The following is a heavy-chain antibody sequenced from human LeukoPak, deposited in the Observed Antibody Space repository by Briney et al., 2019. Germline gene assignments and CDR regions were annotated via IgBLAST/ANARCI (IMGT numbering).Heavy chain of an antibody. V-gene: IGHV3-23*01. J-gene: IGHJ4*02. Sequence: GGSLRLSCAASGFTFSSYAMSWVRQAPGKGLEWVSAISGSGGSTYYADSVKGRFTISRDNSKNTLYLQMNSLRVDDTAVYYCARPYYCSTTSCSYGLAYWGQGTLVTVSS. CDR3: ARPYYCSTTSCSYGLAY. D-gene: IGHD2-2*01. CDR1: GFTFSSYA. CDR2: ISGSGGST.